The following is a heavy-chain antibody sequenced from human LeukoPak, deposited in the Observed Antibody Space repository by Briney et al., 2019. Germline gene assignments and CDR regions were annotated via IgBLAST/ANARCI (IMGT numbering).Heavy chain of an antibody. CDR2: INPNSGGT. J-gene: IGHJ4*02. Sequence: ASVKVSCKASGYTFTVYYMHWVRQAPGQGLEWMGWINPNSGGTNYAQKFQGRVTMTRDTSISTAYMELSRLRSDDTAVYYCARGSRYGSGSYALGYWGQGTLVTVSS. V-gene: IGHV1-2*02. CDR1: GYTFTVYY. CDR3: ARGSRYGSGSYALGY. D-gene: IGHD3-10*01.